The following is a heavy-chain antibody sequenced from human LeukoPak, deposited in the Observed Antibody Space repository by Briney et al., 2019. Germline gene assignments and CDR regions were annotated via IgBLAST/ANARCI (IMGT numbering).Heavy chain of an antibody. J-gene: IGHJ4*02. V-gene: IGHV3-21*05. CDR3: ARDHNDGDY. D-gene: IGHD3-16*01. CDR2: ISSSSSYT. CDR1: GFTFSSYA. Sequence: GGSLRLSCAASGFTFSSYAMHWIRQAPGKGLEWVSYISSSSSYTNYADSVKGRFTISRDNAKNSLYLQMNSLRAEDTAVYYCARDHNDGDYWGQGTPVTVTS.